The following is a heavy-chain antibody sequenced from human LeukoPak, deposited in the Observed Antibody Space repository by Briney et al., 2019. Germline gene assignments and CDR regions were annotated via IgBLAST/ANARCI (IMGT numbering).Heavy chain of an antibody. V-gene: IGHV1-2*02. D-gene: IGHD2/OR15-2a*01. CDR2: IGPHSTFT. CDR1: GFTFTDHY. CDR3: VREGEGPLSKDFDY. J-gene: IGHJ4*02. Sequence: ASVKVSCKSSGFTFTDHYIHWVRQGPGQGLEWMGYIGPHSTFTSSPQEFQGRVTMTRDASMSTAYMELTRLTSDDTAVYYCVREGEGPLSKDFDYWGQGTLITVSS.